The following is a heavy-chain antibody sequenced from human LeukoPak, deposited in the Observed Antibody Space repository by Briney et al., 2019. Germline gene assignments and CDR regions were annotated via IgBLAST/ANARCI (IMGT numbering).Heavy chain of an antibody. CDR3: ARDSRYCSSTICRFPFYFQH. V-gene: IGHV3-48*03. Sequence: PGGSLRLSCAASGLTFSSYEMNWVRQAPGKGLEWVSYISSGGSTIYYADSVKGRFTISRDNAKNSLFLQMNSLRAEDTAVYYCARDSRYCSSTICRFPFYFQHWGQGTLVTVSS. D-gene: IGHD2-2*01. CDR1: GLTFSSYE. CDR2: ISSGGSTI. J-gene: IGHJ1*01.